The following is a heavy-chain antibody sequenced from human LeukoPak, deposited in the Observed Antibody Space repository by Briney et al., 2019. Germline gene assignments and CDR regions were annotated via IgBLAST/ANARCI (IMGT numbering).Heavy chain of an antibody. J-gene: IGHJ4*02. CDR3: ARESCSSTSCYLIREEGYGY. Sequence: ASVKVSCKASGGIFSTHAITWVRQAPGQGLEWMGGIIPFFGTSHYAQMFQGRVTITADESTSTAYMELSSLRSEDTAVYYCARESCSSTSCYLIREEGYGYWGQGTLVTVSS. V-gene: IGHV1-69*13. D-gene: IGHD2-2*01. CDR2: IIPFFGTS. CDR1: GGIFSTHA.